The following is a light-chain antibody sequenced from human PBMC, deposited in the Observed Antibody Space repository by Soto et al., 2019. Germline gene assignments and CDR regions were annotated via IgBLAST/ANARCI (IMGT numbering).Light chain of an antibody. CDR2: KAS. J-gene: IGKJ4*01. CDR1: QSISTW. CDR3: QPYNTYPLT. V-gene: IGKV1-5*03. Sequence: DIQMTQSPSTLSASVGDRVTITCRASQSISTWLAWYQQKPGKAPKLLIYKASTLEGGFPSRFSGSGSGTEFNITVSSLQPDDFATYYCQPYNTYPLTFGGGTTVEIK.